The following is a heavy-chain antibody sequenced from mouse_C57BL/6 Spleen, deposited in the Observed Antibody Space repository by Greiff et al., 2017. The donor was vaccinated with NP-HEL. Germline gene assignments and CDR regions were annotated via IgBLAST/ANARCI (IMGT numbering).Heavy chain of an antibody. Sequence: VQLVESGPGLVQPSQSLSITCTVSGFSLTSYGVHWVRQSPGKGLEWLGVIWRGGSTDYNAAFMSRLSITKDNSKSQVFFKMNSLQADDTAIYYCATPYDYDGPRFAYWGQGTLVTVSA. V-gene: IGHV2-5*01. D-gene: IGHD2-4*01. CDR1: GFSLTSYG. CDR3: ATPYDYDGPRFAY. CDR2: IWRGGST. J-gene: IGHJ3*01.